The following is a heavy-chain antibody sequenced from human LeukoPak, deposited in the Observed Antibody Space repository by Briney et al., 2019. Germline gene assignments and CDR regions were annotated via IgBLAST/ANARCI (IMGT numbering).Heavy chain of an antibody. Sequence: GGSLRLSRAASGFTFSSYWMSWVRQAPGKGLEWVANIKQDGSEKYYVDSVKGRFTISRDNAKNSLYLQMNSLRAEGTAVYYCARVGGYCSSTSCYLGAFDIWGQGTMVTVSS. D-gene: IGHD2-2*01. CDR3: ARVGGYCSSTSCYLGAFDI. J-gene: IGHJ3*02. V-gene: IGHV3-7*01. CDR2: IKQDGSEK. CDR1: GFTFSSYW.